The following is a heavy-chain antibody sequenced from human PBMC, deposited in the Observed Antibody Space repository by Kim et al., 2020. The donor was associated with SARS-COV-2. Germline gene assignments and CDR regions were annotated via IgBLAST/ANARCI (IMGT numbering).Heavy chain of an antibody. J-gene: IGHJ4*02. Sequence: GGSLRLSCAASGFTFSSYAMSWVRQAPGKGLEWVSAISGSGGGTYYADSVKGRFTISRDNSKNTLYLQMNSLRAEDTAVYYCAKDRGSGLAVEVNDYWGQGTLVTVSS. CDR3: AKDRGSGLAVEVNDY. CDR2: ISGSGGGT. V-gene: IGHV3-23*01. CDR1: GFTFSSYA. D-gene: IGHD6-19*01.